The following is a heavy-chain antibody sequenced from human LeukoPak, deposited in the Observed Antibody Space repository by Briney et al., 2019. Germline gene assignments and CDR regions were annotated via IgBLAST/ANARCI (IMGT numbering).Heavy chain of an antibody. V-gene: IGHV3-21*01. CDR2: ISSSSSYI. D-gene: IGHD3-22*01. J-gene: IGHJ3*02. CDR3: ARDYYYDSSGYYFGPDAFDI. Sequence: GGSLRLSCAASGFTFSSYSMNWVRQAPGKGLEWVSSISSSSSYIYYAASVRGRFTISRDNAKNSLYLQMNSLRAEDTAVYYCARDYYYDSSGYYFGPDAFDIWGQGTMVTVSS. CDR1: GFTFSSYS.